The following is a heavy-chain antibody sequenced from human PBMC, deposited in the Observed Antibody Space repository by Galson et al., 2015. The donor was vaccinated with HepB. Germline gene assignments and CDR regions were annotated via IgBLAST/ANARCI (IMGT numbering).Heavy chain of an antibody. D-gene: IGHD1-14*01. CDR2: ITSSSSSM. J-gene: IGHJ4*02. CDR3: ARTWNHAPEY. CDR1: GFSFSSYS. V-gene: IGHV3-48*02. Sequence: SLRLSCAASGFSFSSYSMNWVRQAPGKGLEWVSYITSSSSSMYYADSVKGRFTISRDNAKNSLYLQMNSLRDEDTAVYYCARTWNHAPEYWGQGTLVTVSS.